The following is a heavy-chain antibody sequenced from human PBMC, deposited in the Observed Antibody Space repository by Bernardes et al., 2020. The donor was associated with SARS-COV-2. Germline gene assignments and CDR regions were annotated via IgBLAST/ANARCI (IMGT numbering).Heavy chain of an antibody. J-gene: IGHJ2*01. V-gene: IGHV6-1*01. CDR3: ARYGPALRYFDL. CDR1: GDSVPSNNVA. D-gene: IGHD3-10*01. Sequence: QTLSLTCAIPGDSVPSNNVAWNWIRQSPSGGLEWLGRTYYRSTWFNNYAVSVIGRITINADTSKNQFSLHLNSVTPEDTAMYYCARYGPALRYFDLWGRGTLVTVSS. CDR2: TYYRSTWFN.